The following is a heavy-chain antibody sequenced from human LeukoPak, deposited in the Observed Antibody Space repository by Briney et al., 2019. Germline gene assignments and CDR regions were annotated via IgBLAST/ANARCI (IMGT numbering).Heavy chain of an antibody. V-gene: IGHV4-30-4*08. Sequence: SETLSLTCTVSGGSISSGDYYWSWIRQPLGKGLEWIGYIYYSGSTYYNPSLKSRVTISVDTSKNQFSLKLSSVTAADTAVYYCARDPGYSSGWVFDYWGQGTLVTVSS. CDR2: IYYSGST. J-gene: IGHJ4*02. CDR1: GGSISSGDYY. D-gene: IGHD6-19*01. CDR3: ARDPGYSSGWVFDY.